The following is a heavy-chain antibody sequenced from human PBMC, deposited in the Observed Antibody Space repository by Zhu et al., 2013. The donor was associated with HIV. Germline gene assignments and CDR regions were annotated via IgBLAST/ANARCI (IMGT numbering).Heavy chain of an antibody. V-gene: IGHV1-2*02. CDR3: ARAPPYCTNGVCYTQGYFDY. J-gene: IGHJ4*02. Sequence: QVQLVQSGAEVKKPGASVKVSCKASGYTFTGYYMHWVRQAPGQGLEWMGWINPNSGGTNYAQKFQGRVTMTRDTSISTAYMELSRLRSDDTAVYYCARAPPYCTNGVCYTQGYFDYWGPGNPGHRSPQ. CDR1: GYTFTGYY. CDR2: INPNSGGT. D-gene: IGHD2-8*01.